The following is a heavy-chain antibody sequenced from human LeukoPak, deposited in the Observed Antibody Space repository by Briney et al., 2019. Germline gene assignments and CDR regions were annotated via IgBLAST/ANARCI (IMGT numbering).Heavy chain of an antibody. CDR2: MNPNSGNT. CDR1: GYTFTSYD. V-gene: IGHV1-8*01. CDR3: ARGYCSSTSCYVFSYYYYGMDV. J-gene: IGHJ6*02. D-gene: IGHD2-2*01. Sequence: ASVKVSCKASGYTFTSYDINWVRQATGQGLEWMGWMNPNSGNTGYAQKFQGGVTMTRNTSISTAYMELSSLRSEDTAVYYCARGYCSSTSCYVFSYYYYGMDVWGQGTTVTVSS.